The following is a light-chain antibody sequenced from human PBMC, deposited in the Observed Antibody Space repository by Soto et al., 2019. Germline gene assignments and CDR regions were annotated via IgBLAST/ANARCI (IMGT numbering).Light chain of an antibody. CDR1: QSVSRNS. CDR2: GAS. J-gene: IGKJ1*01. Sequence: EIVMTQSPGTLSLSPGERATLSCRASQSVSRNSLAWYQQRPGQAPRLLIYGASSRATGIPDRFSGSGSGTDFSRTVSRLESDDFAVYVCQQYGSSPRTFGQGTKVEI. V-gene: IGKV3-20*01. CDR3: QQYGSSPRT.